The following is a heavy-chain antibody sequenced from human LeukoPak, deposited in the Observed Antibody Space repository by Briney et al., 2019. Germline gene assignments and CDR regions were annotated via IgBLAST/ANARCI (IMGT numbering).Heavy chain of an antibody. J-gene: IGHJ4*02. CDR3: AKVRTYGSGSYPPYFDY. CDR1: GFSFSSYN. Sequence: GGSLRLSCAASGFSFSSYNMNWVGQTPGKGLEWVSWITSSSTYTFYAESAKGRVAISTDNSKNTLYLQMNSLTAEHTSVYYCAKVRTYGSGSYPPYFDYWGQGTLVTVSS. D-gene: IGHD3-10*01. V-gene: IGHV3-21*04. CDR2: ITSSSTYT.